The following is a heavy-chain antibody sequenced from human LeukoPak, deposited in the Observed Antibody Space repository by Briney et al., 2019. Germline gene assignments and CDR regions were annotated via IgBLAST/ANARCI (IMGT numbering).Heavy chain of an antibody. V-gene: IGHV3-23*01. D-gene: IGHD3-10*01. Sequence: GGTLRLSCAASGFTLNNHGMTWVRQAPGKGLEWVVTLIGTAGDTYYADSVKGRFTISRDNSKNTLYVQMSSLRVEDTAIYYCARDMGITRVRGVIPHDVVDIWGQGTTVTVSS. CDR1: GFTLNNHG. CDR2: LIGTAGDT. CDR3: ARDMGITRVRGVIPHDVVDI. J-gene: IGHJ3*02.